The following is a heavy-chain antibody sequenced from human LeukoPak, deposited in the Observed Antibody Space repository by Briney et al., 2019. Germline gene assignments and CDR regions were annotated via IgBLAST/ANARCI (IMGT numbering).Heavy chain of an antibody. D-gene: IGHD2-15*01. CDR1: GFTFSSYG. CDR2: ISGSGGTT. V-gene: IGHV3-23*01. J-gene: IGHJ6*03. Sequence: GGSLRLSCAASGFTFSSYGMSWVRQAPGKGLEWVSAISGSGGTTYYADSVKGRFTISRDNSKNALYLQMNSLRAEDTAIYYCAKNGDRGAYCSGGSCYPYYYYYMDVWGKGTTVTISS. CDR3: AKNGDRGAYCSGGSCYPYYYYYMDV.